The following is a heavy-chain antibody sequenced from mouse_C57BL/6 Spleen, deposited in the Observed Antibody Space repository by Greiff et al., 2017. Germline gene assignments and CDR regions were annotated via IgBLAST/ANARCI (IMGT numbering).Heavy chain of an antibody. CDR3: TRDRAVVAPYFDY. J-gene: IGHJ2*01. Sequence: DVHLVESGEGLVKPGGSLKLSCAASGFTFSSYAMSWVRQTPEKRLEWVAYISSGGDYIYYADTVKGRFTISRDNARNTLYLQMSSLKSEDTAMYYCTRDRAVVAPYFDYWGQGTTLTVSS. CDR1: GFTFSSYA. V-gene: IGHV5-9-1*02. D-gene: IGHD1-1*01. CDR2: ISSGGDYI.